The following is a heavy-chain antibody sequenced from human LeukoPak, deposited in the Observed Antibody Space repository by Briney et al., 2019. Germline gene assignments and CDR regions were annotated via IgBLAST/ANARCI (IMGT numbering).Heavy chain of an antibody. J-gene: IGHJ6*03. Sequence: SETLSLTCAIYGGSFSGYYWSWIRQPPGKGLEWIGEINHRGSTNYNPSLKSRVTISVDTSRNSFSLELSSVTAADTAVYYCARSFRYYYYMDVWGKGTTVTVSS. V-gene: IGHV4-34*01. CDR2: INHRGST. CDR3: ARSFRYYYYMDV. CDR1: GGSFSGYY.